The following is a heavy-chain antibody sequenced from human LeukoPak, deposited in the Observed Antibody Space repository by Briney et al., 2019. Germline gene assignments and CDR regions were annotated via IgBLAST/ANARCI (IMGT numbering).Heavy chain of an antibody. D-gene: IGHD3-10*01. CDR2: ISAYNGNT. CDR3: ARRSGRPYYYGSADDAFDI. J-gene: IGHJ3*02. V-gene: IGHV1-18*01. CDR1: GYTFTSYG. Sequence: RRASVKVSCKASGYTFTSYGISWVRQAPGQGLEWMGWISAYNGNTNYAQKLQGRVTMTTDTSTSTAYMELRSLRSDDTAVYYCARRSGRPYYYGSADDAFDIWGQGTMVTVSS.